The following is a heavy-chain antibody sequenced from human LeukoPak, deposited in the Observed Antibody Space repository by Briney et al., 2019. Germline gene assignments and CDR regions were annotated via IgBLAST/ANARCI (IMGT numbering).Heavy chain of an antibody. CDR3: ARDLGYCSGGSCYLDY. V-gene: IGHV4-39*02. D-gene: IGHD2-15*01. CDR1: GGSVSTSYY. CDR2: VCSGGNT. J-gene: IGHJ4*02. Sequence: SETLSLTCTVSGGSVSTSYYWGWIRQPPGKGLEWIGSVCSGGNTCYNPSLGSRVTIFTDSSKNQFSLTLRYVTAADTAVYYCARDLGYCSGGSCYLDYWGQGTLVTVSS.